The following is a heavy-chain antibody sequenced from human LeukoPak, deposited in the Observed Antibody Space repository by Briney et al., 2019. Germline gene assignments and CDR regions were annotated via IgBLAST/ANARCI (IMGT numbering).Heavy chain of an antibody. CDR3: ARVEVAGTLDY. D-gene: IGHD6-19*01. CDR2: IIPIFGTA. V-gene: IGHV1-69*05. Sequence: SVKVSCKASGGTFSSYAISWVRQAPGQGLEWMGRIIPIFGTANYAQKFQGRVTITTDASTSTAYMELRRLRSEDTAVYYCARVEVAGTLDYWGQGALVTVSS. J-gene: IGHJ4*02. CDR1: GGTFSSYA.